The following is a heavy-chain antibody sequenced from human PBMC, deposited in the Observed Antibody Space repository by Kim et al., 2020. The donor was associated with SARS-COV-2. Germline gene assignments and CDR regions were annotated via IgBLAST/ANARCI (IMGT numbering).Heavy chain of an antibody. V-gene: IGHV3-7*03. Sequence: YADSGKGRVIISRNNAKNSLYLQMSSLGAEDTAVYYCARDPVDYDYGMDVWGQGTTVTVSS. J-gene: IGHJ6*02. CDR3: ARDPVDYDYGMDV.